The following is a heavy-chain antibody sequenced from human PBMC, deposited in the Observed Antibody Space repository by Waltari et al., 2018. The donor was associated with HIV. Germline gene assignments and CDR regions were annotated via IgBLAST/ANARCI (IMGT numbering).Heavy chain of an antibody. CDR2: IIPIFGTA. Sequence: QVQLVQSGAEVKTPGSSVKVSCKASGGTFSSYALSWVRQAPGQGLEWMGGIIPIFGTANYAQKFQGRVTITADESTSTAYMELSSLRSEDTAAYYCASLVIDYYYGMDVWGQGTTVTVSS. D-gene: IGHD3-9*01. V-gene: IGHV1-69*01. J-gene: IGHJ6*02. CDR1: GGTFSSYA. CDR3: ASLVIDYYYGMDV.